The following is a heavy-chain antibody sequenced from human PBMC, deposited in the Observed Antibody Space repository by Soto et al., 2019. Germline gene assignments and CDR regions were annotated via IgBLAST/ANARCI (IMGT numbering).Heavy chain of an antibody. D-gene: IGHD2-15*01. CDR2: IYYSGST. CDR3: SRKGVDYYCGMDV. Sequence: QLQLQESGPGLVKPSETLSLTCTVSVGSISSSSYYWGWIRQPPGKGLEGIGSIYYSGSTYYNPSLKSRVHISLDPSKHQFSLKLSSLTAGGPAVYYWSRKGVDYYCGMDVWGQGTTGTVSS. V-gene: IGHV4-39*01. J-gene: IGHJ6*02. CDR1: VGSISSSSYY.